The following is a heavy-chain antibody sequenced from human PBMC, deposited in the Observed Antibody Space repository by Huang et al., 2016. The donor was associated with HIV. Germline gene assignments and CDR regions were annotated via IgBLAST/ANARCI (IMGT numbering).Heavy chain of an antibody. Sequence: QVQLHQWGAGLLKPSETLSLTCAVYGGSFSGPNWTWIRQTPGKGLAWIGEINHSGRTNYSPSLKGRVTISLDTSKNQFSLRLRSVTAADTAVYYCARGRGDARGFLGLDFWGQGTLVTVSS. CDR1: GGSFSGPN. D-gene: IGHD3-16*01. J-gene: IGHJ4*02. CDR3: ARGRGDARGFLGLDF. V-gene: IGHV4-34*01. CDR2: INHSGRT.